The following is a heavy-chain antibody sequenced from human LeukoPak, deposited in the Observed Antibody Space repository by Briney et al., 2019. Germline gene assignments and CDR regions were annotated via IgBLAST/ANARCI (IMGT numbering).Heavy chain of an antibody. D-gene: IGHD5-18*01. Sequence: SETLSLTCTVSGGSISSYYWSWIRQPPGKGLEWIGYIYYSGSTNYNPSLKSRVTISVDTSKNQFSLKLSSVTAADTAVYYCARGRRAYSYGYSHFDYWGQGTLVTVSS. CDR1: GGSISSYY. CDR2: IYYSGST. J-gene: IGHJ4*02. V-gene: IGHV4-59*01. CDR3: ARGRRAYSYGYSHFDY.